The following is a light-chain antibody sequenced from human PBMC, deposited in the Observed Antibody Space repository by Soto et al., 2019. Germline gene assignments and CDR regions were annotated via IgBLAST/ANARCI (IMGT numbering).Light chain of an antibody. V-gene: IGKV3-20*01. CDR3: QQYGSSRPYT. Sequence: EIVLTQSPGTLSLSPGERATLSCRASQSVSSSYLAWYQQKPGQAPRLLIYGASSRATGIPDRFSGSGSGTDFTLSISRLEPDDFAVYYCQQYGSSRPYTFGQGTKLEIK. CDR1: QSVSSSY. J-gene: IGKJ2*01. CDR2: GAS.